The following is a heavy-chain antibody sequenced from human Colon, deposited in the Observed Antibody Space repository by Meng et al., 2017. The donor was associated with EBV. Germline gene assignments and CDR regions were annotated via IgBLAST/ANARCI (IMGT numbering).Heavy chain of an antibody. CDR2: IYYSGST. V-gene: IGHV4-31*03. CDR3: ARGPSRWLQFSFDY. D-gene: IGHD5-24*01. J-gene: IGHJ4*02. CDR1: CCSISSGGYD. Sequence: VQLQESGPVLVKPSHTPSLTCTVSCCSISSGGYDWSWIRQHPGKGLEWIGYIYYSGSTYYNPSLKSRVTISIDTSKNQFSLKLSSVTAADTAVYYCARGPSRWLQFSFDYWGQGTLVTVSS.